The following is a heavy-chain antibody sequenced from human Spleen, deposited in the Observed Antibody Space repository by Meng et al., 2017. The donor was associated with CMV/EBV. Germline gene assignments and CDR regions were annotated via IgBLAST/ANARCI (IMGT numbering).Heavy chain of an antibody. CDR3: AKDALLAYYDSSGYCVY. V-gene: IGHV3-30*02. J-gene: IGHJ4*02. CDR2: IRYDGTNK. D-gene: IGHD3-22*01. CDR1: GFTFNNFA. Sequence: GGSLRLSCAASGFTFNNFAMNWVRQAPGKGLEWVALIRYDGTNKYYADSVKGRFTISRDNSKDTLYLHMTSLRAEDTAVYYCAKDALLAYYDSSGYCVYWGQGTLVTVSS.